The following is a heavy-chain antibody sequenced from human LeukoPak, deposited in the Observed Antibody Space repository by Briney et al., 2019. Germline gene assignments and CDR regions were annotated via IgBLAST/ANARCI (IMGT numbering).Heavy chain of an antibody. Sequence: GASVKVSCKASGYTFTGYYMHWVRQAPGQGLEWMGWINPNSGGTNYAQKFQGRVTMTRDTSISTDYMELSRLRSDDTAVYYCARRYCSSTSCYTFAFDIWGQGTMVTVSS. CDR3: ARRYCSSTSCYTFAFDI. J-gene: IGHJ3*02. V-gene: IGHV1-2*02. CDR1: GYTFTGYY. CDR2: INPNSGGT. D-gene: IGHD2-2*02.